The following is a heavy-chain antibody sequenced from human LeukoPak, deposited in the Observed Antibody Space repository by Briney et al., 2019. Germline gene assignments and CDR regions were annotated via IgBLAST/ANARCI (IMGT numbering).Heavy chain of an antibody. CDR1: GFTFSDYG. Sequence: GGSLRLSCAASGFTFSDYGMHWVRQAPGKGLEWVAIISFDGTYKFYADSVRGRFTISRDSSKNTLFLQMNSLRTEDSAVYFCAKDIGRLRSSYYFDLWGQGTLVTVSS. D-gene: IGHD5-12*01. V-gene: IGHV3-30*18. CDR3: AKDIGRLRSSYYFDL. J-gene: IGHJ4*02. CDR2: ISFDGTYK.